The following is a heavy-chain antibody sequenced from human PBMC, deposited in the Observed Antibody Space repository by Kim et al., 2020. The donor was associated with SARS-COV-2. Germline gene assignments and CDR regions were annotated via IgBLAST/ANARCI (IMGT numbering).Heavy chain of an antibody. CDR2: ITGDGSNT. D-gene: IGHD2-21*01. V-gene: IGHV3-43D*03. CDR1: GFTFDDYA. J-gene: IGHJ4*03. Sequence: GGSLRLSCAASGFTFDDYAIRWVRQAPGKGLEWVSLITGDGSNTYYADSVRGRFTVSSDNNDNSVYLQMTSLRPENTAWYFCAKDGDAYLSNLDYWGQGT. CDR3: AKDGDAYLSNLDY.